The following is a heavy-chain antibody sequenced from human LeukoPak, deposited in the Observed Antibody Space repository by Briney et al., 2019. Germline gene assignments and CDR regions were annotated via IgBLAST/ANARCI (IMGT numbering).Heavy chain of an antibody. J-gene: IGHJ4*02. CDR3: AHSLSDGYPYW. D-gene: IGHD5-24*01. CDR2: IYCDDDK. Sequence: SGPTLVNPTPTLTLTFTFCGFSLSTSGVGLGWIRQPPGKALEWLTLIYCDDDKRYGPSLKSRLTITKDTSKNQVVLTMTNMDPVDTATYYCAHSLSDGYPYWWGQGTLVTVSS. V-gene: IGHV2-5*05. CDR1: GFSLSTSGVG.